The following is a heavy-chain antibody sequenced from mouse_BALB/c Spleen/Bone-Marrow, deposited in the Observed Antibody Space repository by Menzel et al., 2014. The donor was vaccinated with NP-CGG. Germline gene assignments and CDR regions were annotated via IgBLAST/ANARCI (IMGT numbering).Heavy chain of an antibody. V-gene: IGHV14-3*02. CDR2: IDPANGNT. CDR1: GFNIKDTY. D-gene: IGHD1-1*01. J-gene: IGHJ4*01. CDR3: ARSRDYGSSYYAMDY. Sequence: EVKLVESGAELVKPGASVKLSCTASGFNIKDTYMHWVKQRPEQGLEWIGRIDPANGNTKYDPKFQGKATITADTPSNTAYLQLSSLTSEDTAVYYCARSRDYGSSYYAMDYWGQGTSVTVSS.